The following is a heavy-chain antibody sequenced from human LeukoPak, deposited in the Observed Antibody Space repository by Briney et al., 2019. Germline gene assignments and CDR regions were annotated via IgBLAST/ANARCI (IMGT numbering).Heavy chain of an antibody. D-gene: IGHD3-10*01. V-gene: IGHV3-15*01. J-gene: IGHJ6*02. CDR3: AADTMVRGVPLYGMDV. Sequence: AGGSLRLSCAASGFTFSYYWMGWVRQAPGEGLEWVGRIKSKTDGGTTDYAAPVKGRFTISRDDSKNTLYLQMNSLKTEDTAVYYCAADTMVRGVPLYGMDVWGQGTTVTVSS. CDR2: IKSKTDGGTT. CDR1: GFTFSYYW.